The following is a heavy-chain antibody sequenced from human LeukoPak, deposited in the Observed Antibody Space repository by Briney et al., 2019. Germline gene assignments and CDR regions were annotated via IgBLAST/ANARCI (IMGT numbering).Heavy chain of an antibody. Sequence: ASVKVSCKASGYTFTGYYMHWVRQAPGQGLEWMGWINPNSGGTNYAQKFQGRVTMTRDTSISTAYMELSRLRSDDTAVYYCARDWFGTSWELALDYWGQGTLVTVSS. CDR2: INPNSGGT. D-gene: IGHD2-2*01. V-gene: IGHV1-2*02. J-gene: IGHJ4*02. CDR1: GYTFTGYY. CDR3: ARDWFGTSWELALDY.